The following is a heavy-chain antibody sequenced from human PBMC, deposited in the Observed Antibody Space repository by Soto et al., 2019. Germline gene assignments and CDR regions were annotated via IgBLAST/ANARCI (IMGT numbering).Heavy chain of an antibody. CDR3: AREGAYCTNGVCYGMDV. Sequence: QVQLVQSGAEVKKPGSSVKVSCKASGGTFSSYAISWVRQAPGQGLEWMGGIIPIFGTANYAQKFQGRVTITADKSTSTAYMELSSLRSEDTAAYYCAREGAYCTNGVCYGMDVWGQGTTVTVSS. CDR1: GGTFSSYA. CDR2: IIPIFGTA. D-gene: IGHD2-8*01. J-gene: IGHJ6*02. V-gene: IGHV1-69*06.